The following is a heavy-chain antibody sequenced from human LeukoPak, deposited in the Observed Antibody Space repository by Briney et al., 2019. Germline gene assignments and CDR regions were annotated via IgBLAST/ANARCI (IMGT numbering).Heavy chain of an antibody. CDR2: ISGSGGFT. J-gene: IGHJ4*02. D-gene: IGHD2-15*01. CDR1: GFTFSTYA. CDR3: GARPGEVAVPYDY. V-gene: IGHV3-23*01. Sequence: GALRLSCAAYGFTFSTYAMTWVRQAPGKGLEWVSVISGSGGFTYYADSVKGRFTISRDNSKNTLYLQMHSLRAEDTAVYYCGARPGEVAVPYDYWGQGTLVTVSS.